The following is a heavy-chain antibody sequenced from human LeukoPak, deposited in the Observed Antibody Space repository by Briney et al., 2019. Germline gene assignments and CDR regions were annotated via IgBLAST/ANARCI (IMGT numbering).Heavy chain of an antibody. CDR2: ISKRSGHI. J-gene: IGHJ4*02. V-gene: IGHV3-21*05. CDR3: ARFDGGFDS. D-gene: IGHD3-9*01. Sequence: GGSLRLSCAASGFTFKSFVMGWVRQAPGRGLEWVSYISKRSGHIYHTDSVEGRFTTSRDNANDSVYLQMNNLRVEDTAIYFCARFDGGFDSWGQGTLVTVSS. CDR1: GFTFKSFV.